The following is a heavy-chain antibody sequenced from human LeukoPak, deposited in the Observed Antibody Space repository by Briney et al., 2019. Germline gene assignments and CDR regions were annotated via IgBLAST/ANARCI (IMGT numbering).Heavy chain of an antibody. CDR3: ARGDYGDYEFDY. CDR1: GGSFSGYY. Sequence: SETLSLTCAVYGGSFSGYYWSWIRQPPGKGLEWIGEINHSGSTNYNPSLKSRVTISVGTSKNQFSLKLCSVTAADTAVYYCARGDYGDYEFDYWGQGTLVTVSS. D-gene: IGHD4-17*01. CDR2: INHSGST. V-gene: IGHV4-34*01. J-gene: IGHJ4*02.